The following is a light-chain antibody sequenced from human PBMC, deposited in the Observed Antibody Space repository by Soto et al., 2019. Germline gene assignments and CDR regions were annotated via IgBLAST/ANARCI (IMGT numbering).Light chain of an antibody. CDR2: KAS. CDR3: QQYNSYPLT. J-gene: IGKJ4*01. Sequence: DIQMTQSPSTLSASVGDRVTITCRASPSISSWLAWYQQKPGKAPKLLIYKASSLESGVPSRFSGSGSGTEFTLTISSLQPDDFATYYCQQYNSYPLTCGGGTKVEIK. CDR1: PSISSW. V-gene: IGKV1-5*03.